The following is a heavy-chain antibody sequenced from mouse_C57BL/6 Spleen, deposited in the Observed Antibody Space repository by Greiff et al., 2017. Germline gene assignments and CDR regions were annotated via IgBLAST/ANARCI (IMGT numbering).Heavy chain of an antibody. CDR1: GYTFTSYW. D-gene: IGHD2-4*01. CDR2: IYPSDSET. CDR3: ARGDDSPFAY. J-gene: IGHJ3*01. V-gene: IGHV1-61*01. Sequence: QVQLQQPGAELVRPGSSVKLSCKASGYTFTSYWMDWVKQRPGQGLEWIGNIYPSDSETHYNQKFKDKATLTVDKSSSTAYMQLSSLTSEDSAVYYCARGDDSPFAYWGQGTLVTVSA.